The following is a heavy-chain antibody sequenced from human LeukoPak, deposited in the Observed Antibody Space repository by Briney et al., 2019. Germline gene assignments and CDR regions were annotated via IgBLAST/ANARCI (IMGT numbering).Heavy chain of an antibody. CDR3: ASPVHYDILTGYYVHYYYGMDV. J-gene: IGHJ6*02. V-gene: IGHV1-69*04. Sequence: ASVKVSCKASGGTLSSYAISWVRQAPGQGLEWMGRIIPILGIANYAQKFQGRVTITADKSTSTAYMELSGLRSEDTAVYYCASPVHYDILTGYYVHYYYGMDVWGQGTTVTVSS. D-gene: IGHD3-9*01. CDR1: GGTLSSYA. CDR2: IIPILGIA.